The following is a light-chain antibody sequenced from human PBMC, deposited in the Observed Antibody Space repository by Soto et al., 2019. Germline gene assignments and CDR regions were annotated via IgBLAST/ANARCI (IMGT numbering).Light chain of an antibody. CDR2: GAS. CDR1: QGISSY. V-gene: IGKV1-8*01. CDR3: QQYYSNPRT. Sequence: ALRMTQSPSSFSASTGDRVTVTCRASQGISSYLAWYQQKPGKAPKLLIYGASTLQSGVPSRFSGSGSGTEFTLTISCLQSEDFATYYCQQYYSNPRTFGQGTKVESK. J-gene: IGKJ1*01.